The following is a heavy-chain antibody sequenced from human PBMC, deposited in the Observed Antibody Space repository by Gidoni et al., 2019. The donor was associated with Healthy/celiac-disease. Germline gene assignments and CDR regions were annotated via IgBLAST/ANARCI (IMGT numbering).Heavy chain of an antibody. CDR1: GFTFSSYS. D-gene: IGHD3-9*01. Sequence: EVQLVESGGGLVQPGGSLRLSCAASGFTFSSYSMNWVRQAPGKGLEWVSYISSSSSTIYYADSVKGRFTISRDNAKNSLYLQMNSLRAEDTAVYYCARPSLVLRYFDWLLAFDYWGQGTLVTVSS. CDR3: ARPSLVLRYFDWLLAFDY. V-gene: IGHV3-48*01. CDR2: ISSSSSTI. J-gene: IGHJ4*02.